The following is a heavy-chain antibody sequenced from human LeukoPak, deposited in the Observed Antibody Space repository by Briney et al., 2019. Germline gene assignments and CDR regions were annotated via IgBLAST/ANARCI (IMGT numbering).Heavy chain of an antibody. J-gene: IGHJ3*02. V-gene: IGHV4-31*03. Sequence: SETLSLTCTVSGGSISSGSHYYQWIRQHPGKGLEWIGYIYYTGITSYNPSLKSRVTMSVDTSKNRFSLKLSSVTAADTAVYYCARYRGDGPGTFDIWGQGTMVTVSS. D-gene: IGHD3-10*01. CDR2: IYYTGIT. CDR3: ARYRGDGPGTFDI. CDR1: GGSISSGSHY.